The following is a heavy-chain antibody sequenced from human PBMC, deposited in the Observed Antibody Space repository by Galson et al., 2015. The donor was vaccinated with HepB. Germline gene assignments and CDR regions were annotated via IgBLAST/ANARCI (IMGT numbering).Heavy chain of an antibody. CDR3: ARDARLLDRAEYFQH. CDR2: TYYRSKWYN. J-gene: IGHJ1*01. D-gene: IGHD3-22*01. V-gene: IGHV6-1*01. Sequence: CAISGDSVSSNSAAWNWIRQSPSRGLEWLGRTYYRSKWYNDYAVSVKSRITINPDTSKNQFSLQLNSVTPEDTAVYYCARDARLLDRAEYFQHWGQGTLVTVSS. CDR1: GDSVSSNSAA.